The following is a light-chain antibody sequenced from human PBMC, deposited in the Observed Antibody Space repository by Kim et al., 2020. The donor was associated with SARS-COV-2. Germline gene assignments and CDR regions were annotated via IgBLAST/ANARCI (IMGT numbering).Light chain of an antibody. CDR1: SANIGGNT. CDR3: AAWDDSLNGGV. Sequence: QSVLTQPPSASGTPGQWVTISCSGSSANIGGNTVHWYQQVPGTAPKLLIYRDSQRPSGVPDRFSGSKSGTSASLAISGLQSEDESDYYCAAWDDSLNGGVFGGGTKVTVL. J-gene: IGLJ2*01. CDR2: RDS. V-gene: IGLV1-44*01.